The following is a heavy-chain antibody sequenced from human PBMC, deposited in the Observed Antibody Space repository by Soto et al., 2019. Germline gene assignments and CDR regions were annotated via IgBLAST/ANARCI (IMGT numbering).Heavy chain of an antibody. CDR3: ARSLGDHWDEYYFDY. J-gene: IGHJ4*02. V-gene: IGHV3-23*01. D-gene: IGHD1-1*01. CDR2: ISGTGYNT. CDR1: GFTFTGYS. Sequence: VQMLESGGDLVQPGGSLRLSCAASGFTFTGYSMSWVRQAPGKGLEWVSGISGTGYNTYYADTVQGRFTISRDNSKNTLYLQMDSLRAEDTALYYCARSLGDHWDEYYFDYWGQGTLVTVSS.